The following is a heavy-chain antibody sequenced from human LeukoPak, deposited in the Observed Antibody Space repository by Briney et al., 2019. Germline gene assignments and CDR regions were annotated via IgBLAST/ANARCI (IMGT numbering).Heavy chain of an antibody. CDR3: AKVLGYGDSSYWYFDL. V-gene: IGHV3-23*01. J-gene: IGHJ2*01. D-gene: IGHD3-22*01. CDR2: IRGSGGST. Sequence: GGSLRLSCTASGFTFRTHTMNWVRQAPGKGLEWVSAIRGSGGSTNYADSVRGRFTISRDNSKNTLYLQMNSLRAEDTAVYYCAKVLGYGDSSYWYFDLWGRGTLVTVSS. CDR1: GFTFRTHT.